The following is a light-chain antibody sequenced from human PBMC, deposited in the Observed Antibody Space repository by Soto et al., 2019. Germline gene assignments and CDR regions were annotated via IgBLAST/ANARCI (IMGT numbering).Light chain of an antibody. Sequence: QLVLTQSPSASASLGASVKLTCTLSSGHSSYAIAWHQQQPEKGPRYLMKLNSDGSHSKGDGIPDRFSGSCSGAERYLTISSLQSEDEADYYCQTWGTGMDVVFGGGTQLTVL. CDR1: SGHSSYA. CDR3: QTWGTGMDVV. CDR2: LNSDGSH. J-gene: IGLJ2*01. V-gene: IGLV4-69*01.